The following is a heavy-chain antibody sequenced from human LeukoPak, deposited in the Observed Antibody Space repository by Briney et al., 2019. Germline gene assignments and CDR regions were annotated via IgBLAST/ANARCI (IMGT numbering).Heavy chain of an antibody. Sequence: GGSLRLSCAASGFTFNRYAMHWVRQAPGKGLEWVGLISGDRITTYYLDSVKGRFTISRDNSKNSLYLHMNSLRSEDTALYYCAKDHVYGGADDWGQGTLVTVSS. V-gene: IGHV3-43*02. CDR1: GFTFNRYA. CDR3: AKDHVYGGADD. D-gene: IGHD4-23*01. J-gene: IGHJ4*02. CDR2: ISGDRITT.